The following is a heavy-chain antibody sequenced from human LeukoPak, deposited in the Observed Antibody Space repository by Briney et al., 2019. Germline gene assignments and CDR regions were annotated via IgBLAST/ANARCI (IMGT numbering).Heavy chain of an antibody. CDR3: ARDIELST. CDR1: GFTFTSYA. Sequence: GGSLRLSCAASGFTFTSYAMSWVRQAPGKGLEWVSAISGSGGSTYYADSVKGRFTISRDNAKDTLYLQMNSLRAEDTAIYYCARDIELSTWGLGTTVTVSS. J-gene: IGHJ3*01. D-gene: IGHD3-16*02. CDR2: ISGSGGST. V-gene: IGHV3-23*01.